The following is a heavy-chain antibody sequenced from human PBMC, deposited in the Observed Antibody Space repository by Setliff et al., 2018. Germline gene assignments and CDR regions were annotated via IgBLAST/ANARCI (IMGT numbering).Heavy chain of an antibody. CDR1: GGSISNYY. CDR3: ARHRRDSSGNYFVGLYYFDY. V-gene: IGHV4-59*08. Sequence: SENLSLTCTVSGGSISNYYWSWIRQPPGKGLEWIGYIYTSGTTNYNPSLKSRVSISLDTSKSQFSLRLSSLTAADTAVYYCARHRRDSSGNYFVGLYYFDYWGQGTPVTVSS. CDR2: IYTSGTT. D-gene: IGHD3-22*01. J-gene: IGHJ4*02.